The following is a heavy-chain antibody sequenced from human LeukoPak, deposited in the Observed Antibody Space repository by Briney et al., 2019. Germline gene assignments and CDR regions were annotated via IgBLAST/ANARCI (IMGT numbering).Heavy chain of an antibody. Sequence: GGSLRLSCAASGFTFSSYSMSWVRQAPGKGLEWVSVIYSGGSTYYADSVKGRFTISRDNSKNTLYLQMNSLRAEDTAVYYCARGGPLRDFDYWGQGTLVTVSS. D-gene: IGHD5/OR15-5a*01. CDR1: GFTFSSYS. J-gene: IGHJ4*02. V-gene: IGHV3-66*01. CDR2: IYSGGST. CDR3: ARGGPLRDFDY.